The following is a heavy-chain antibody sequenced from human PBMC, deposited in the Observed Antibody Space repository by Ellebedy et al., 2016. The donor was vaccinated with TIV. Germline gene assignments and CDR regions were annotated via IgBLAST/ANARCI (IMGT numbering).Heavy chain of an antibody. V-gene: IGHV4-30-4*01. CDR2: IYYSGST. CDR3: ARVITMVRGVFDY. D-gene: IGHD3-10*01. Sequence: SETLSLTCTVSGGSISSGDYYWSWIRQPPGKGLEWIGYIYYSGSTNYNPSLKSRVTISVDTSKNQFSLKLSSVTAADTAVYYCARVITMVRGVFDYWGQGTLVTVSS. J-gene: IGHJ4*02. CDR1: GGSISSGDYY.